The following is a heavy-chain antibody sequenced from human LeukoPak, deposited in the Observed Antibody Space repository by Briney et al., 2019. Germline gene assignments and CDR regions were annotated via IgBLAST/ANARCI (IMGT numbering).Heavy chain of an antibody. V-gene: IGHV3-33*01. CDR2: IWYDGKNE. D-gene: IGHD2-2*01. CDR1: GFTFSSYG. CDR3: AASLPNIVVVPAAKGPFGS. J-gene: IGHJ5*02. Sequence: GGSLRLSCVASGFTFSSYGMHWVRQAPGRGLEWVADIWYDGKNEHFADSVRGRFTISRDNSKNTLYLQMSSLRAEDTAVYYCAASLPNIVVVPAAKGPFGSWGQGTLVTVSS.